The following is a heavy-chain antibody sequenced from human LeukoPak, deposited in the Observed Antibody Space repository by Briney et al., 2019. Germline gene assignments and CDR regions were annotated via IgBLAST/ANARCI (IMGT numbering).Heavy chain of an antibody. D-gene: IGHD1-26*01. CDR2: INPNSGGT. CDR3: ARERMGATILRGGGIRHTSDP. V-gene: IGHV1-2*02. Sequence: ASVKVSCKASGYTFTGYYMHWVRQAPGQGLEWMGWINPNSGGTNYAQKFQGRVTMTRDTSISTAYMELSRLRSDDTAVYYCARERMGATILRGGGIRHTSDPWGQGTLVTVYS. CDR1: GYTFTGYY. J-gene: IGHJ5*02.